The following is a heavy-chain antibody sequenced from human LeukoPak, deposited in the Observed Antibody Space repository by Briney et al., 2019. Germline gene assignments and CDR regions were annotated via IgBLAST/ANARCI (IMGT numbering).Heavy chain of an antibody. V-gene: IGHV1-8*01. J-gene: IGHJ4*02. CDR2: MNPNSGNT. D-gene: IGHD1-1*01. CDR3: ARGANWNDFYYFDY. Sequence: ASVKVSCKASGYTFTSYDINWVRQATGQGLEWMGWMNPNSGNTGYAQKFQGRVTMTRNTSISTAYMELSSLRSEDTAVYYCARGANWNDFYYFDYWGQGTLVTVSS. CDR1: GYTFTSYD.